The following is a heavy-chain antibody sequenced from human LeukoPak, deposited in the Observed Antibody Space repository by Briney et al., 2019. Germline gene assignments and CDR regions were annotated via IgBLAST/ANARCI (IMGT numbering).Heavy chain of an antibody. CDR1: GFTVSSNY. V-gene: IGHV3-53*04. CDR2: IYSGGST. J-gene: IGHJ4*02. D-gene: IGHD3-22*01. Sequence: PGGSLRLSCAASGFTVSSNYMSWVRQAPGKGLEWVSVIYSGGSTYYAGSVKGRFTISRHNSKNTLYLQMNSLRAEDTAVYYCARVLRAHGSRGFDYWGQGTLVTVSS. CDR3: ARVLRAHGSRGFDY.